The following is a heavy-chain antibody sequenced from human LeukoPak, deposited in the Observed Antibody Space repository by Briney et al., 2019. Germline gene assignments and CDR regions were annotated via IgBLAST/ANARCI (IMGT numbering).Heavy chain of an antibody. D-gene: IGHD6-19*01. J-gene: IGHJ4*02. Sequence: GGSLRLSCAASGFTFRNYLMSWVRQAPGKGLEWVASINEDGSKKYFVDSVKGRFTISRDNAKNSLYLQMNSLRAKDTDVYYCALESRSSGWVDYWGQGTLVTVSS. CDR2: INEDGSKK. CDR1: GFTFRNYL. V-gene: IGHV3-7*05. CDR3: ALESRSSGWVDY.